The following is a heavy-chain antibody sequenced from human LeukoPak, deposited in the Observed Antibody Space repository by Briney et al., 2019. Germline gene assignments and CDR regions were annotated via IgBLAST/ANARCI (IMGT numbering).Heavy chain of an antibody. D-gene: IGHD6-13*01. V-gene: IGHV3-21*01. CDR1: GFTFSSYS. Sequence: SGGSLGLSCAASGFTFSSYSMNWVRQAPGKGLEWVSSISSSSSYIYYADSVKGRFTISRDNAKNSLYLQMNSLRAEDTAVYYCARGSYSSSWYESNWFDPWGQGTLVTVSS. CDR2: ISSSSSYI. CDR3: ARGSYSSSWYESNWFDP. J-gene: IGHJ5*02.